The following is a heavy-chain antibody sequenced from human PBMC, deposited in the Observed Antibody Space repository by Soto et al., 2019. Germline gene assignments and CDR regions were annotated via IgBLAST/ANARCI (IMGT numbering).Heavy chain of an antibody. D-gene: IGHD2-21*01. CDR2: INPSDSDT. V-gene: IGHV5-10-1*01. CDR1: GYTFTNNY. J-gene: IGHJ4*02. Sequence: EVQLVQSGAEVKKPGESLRMSCEASGYTFTNNYISWVRQMPGKGVEWMGRINPSDSDTNYSPSFHGHVTISADKSIGTVLLQWSSLKASDTAMYYCARGHCWVDYWGQGTLVTVSS. CDR3: ARGHCWVDY.